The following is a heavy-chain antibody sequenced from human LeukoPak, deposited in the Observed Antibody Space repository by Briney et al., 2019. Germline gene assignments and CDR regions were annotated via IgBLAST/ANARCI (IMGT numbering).Heavy chain of an antibody. V-gene: IGHV3-21*01. J-gene: IGHJ4*02. D-gene: IGHD3-22*01. Sequence: GGSLRLSCAASGFTFSSYSMNWVRQAPGKGLEWVSSISSSSSNTYYVDSVKGRFTISRDNAKNTLYLQMNSLRAEDTAVDYCARAYYDRKGDFDYWGQGTLVTVSS. CDR3: ARAYYDRKGDFDY. CDR2: ISSSSSNT. CDR1: GFTFSSYS.